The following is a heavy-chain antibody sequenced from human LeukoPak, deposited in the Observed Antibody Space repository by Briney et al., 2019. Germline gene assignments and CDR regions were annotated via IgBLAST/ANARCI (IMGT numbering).Heavy chain of an antibody. CDR3: ASSYYYGSGSYYNRNYYYGMDV. D-gene: IGHD3-10*01. V-gene: IGHV3-7*03. CDR1: GFTFSSYW. CDR2: IKQDGSEK. Sequence: GGSLRLSCAASGFTFSSYWMSWVRQAPGKGLEWVANIKQDGSEKYYVDSVKGRFTISRDNAKNSLYLQMNSLRAEDTAVYYCASSYYYGSGSYYNRNYYYGMDVRGKGTTVTVSS. J-gene: IGHJ6*04.